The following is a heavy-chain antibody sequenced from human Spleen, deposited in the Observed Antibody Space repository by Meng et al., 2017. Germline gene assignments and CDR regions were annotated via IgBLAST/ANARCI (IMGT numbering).Heavy chain of an antibody. J-gene: IGHJ5*02. CDR1: GDSISMGCYY. CDR2: IYHSGST. D-gene: IGHD3-10*01. Sequence: LDQCRPVLMNPSNPRSLPSTCSGDSISMGCYYWSWISQYPVMGLEWLGYIYHSGSTYSNPSLKSRVSISLAMSANQFSLKLTSVTAADTAVFYCARANLVRGIIDTWGQGTLVTVSS. V-gene: IGHV4-31*02. CDR3: ARANLVRGIIDT.